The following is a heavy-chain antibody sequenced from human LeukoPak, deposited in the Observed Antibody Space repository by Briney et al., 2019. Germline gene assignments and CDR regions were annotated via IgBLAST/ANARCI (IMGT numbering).Heavy chain of an antibody. J-gene: IGHJ3*02. V-gene: IGHV4-39*01. CDR2: IYYSGST. CDR1: GGSISSSSYY. CDR3: ASYCSSTSCLRRAFDI. D-gene: IGHD2-2*01. Sequence: SETLSLTCTVSGGSISSSSYYWGWIRQPPGKGLEWIGSIYYSGSTYYDPSLKSRVTISVDTSKNQFSLKLSSVTAADTAVYYCASYCSSTSCLRRAFDIWGQGTMVTVSS.